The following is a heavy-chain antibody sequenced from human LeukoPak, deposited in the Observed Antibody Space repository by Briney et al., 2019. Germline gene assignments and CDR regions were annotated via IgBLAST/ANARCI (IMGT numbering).Heavy chain of an antibody. CDR1: GGSISSGDYY. Sequence: SETLSLTCTVSGGSISSGDYYWSWIRQPPGEGLEWIGYIYYSGSTYYNPSLKSRVTISVDTSKNQFSLKLSSVTAADTAVYYCARALDEFGSFDYWGQGTLVTVSS. CDR2: IYYSGST. J-gene: IGHJ4*02. CDR3: ARALDEFGSFDY. V-gene: IGHV4-30-4*01. D-gene: IGHD3-10*01.